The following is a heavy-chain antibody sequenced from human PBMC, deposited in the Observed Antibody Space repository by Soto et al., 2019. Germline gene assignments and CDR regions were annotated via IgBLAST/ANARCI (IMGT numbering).Heavy chain of an antibody. CDR1: GASIRTNHHN. J-gene: IGHJ5*02. V-gene: IGHV4-39*01. Sequence: QVQLQGSGPGLVRPSETLSLTCTVSGASIRTNHHNWAWGRQPPGKGLEWMGNIHYRGDTYFNPSLGSRLSMSVDTSKNQFSLKLTSVTAADTAVYYCARLPTGYPNWFDPWGQGTLVTVSS. CDR2: IHYRGDT. CDR3: ARLPTGYPNWFDP. D-gene: IGHD3-9*01.